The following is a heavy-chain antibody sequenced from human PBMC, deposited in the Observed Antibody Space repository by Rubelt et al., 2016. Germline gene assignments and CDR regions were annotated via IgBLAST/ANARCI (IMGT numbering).Heavy chain of an antibody. CDR3: AGGSAGVSD. CDR1: GFTVSRNY. D-gene: IGHD6-13*01. Sequence: EVQLVESGGGLVQPVGSLRLSCAASGFTVSRNYMSWVRQAPGKGLEWVSYISGGSTAIYSADSVKGRFTISRDNGKNSLYLQMTSLRAEDTAVYYCAGGSAGVSDWGQGTLVTVSS. V-gene: IGHV3-48*01. J-gene: IGHJ4*02. CDR2: ISGGSTAI.